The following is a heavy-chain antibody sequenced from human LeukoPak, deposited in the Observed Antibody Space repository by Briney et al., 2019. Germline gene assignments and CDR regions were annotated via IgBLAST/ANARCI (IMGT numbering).Heavy chain of an antibody. V-gene: IGHV3-33*01. CDR1: GFTFSSYG. Sequence: GGSLRLSCAASGFTFSSYGMHWVRQAPGKGLEWVAVIWYDGSNKYYADSVKGRFTISRDNSKNTLYLQMNSLRAEDTAVYYCARDNKDPDYYGSGSEGNFDYWGQGTLVTVSS. D-gene: IGHD3-10*01. CDR3: ARDNKDPDYYGSGSEGNFDY. J-gene: IGHJ4*02. CDR2: IWYDGSNK.